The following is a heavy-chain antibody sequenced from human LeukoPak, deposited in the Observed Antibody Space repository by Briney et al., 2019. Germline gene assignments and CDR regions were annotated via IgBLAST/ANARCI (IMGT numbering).Heavy chain of an antibody. D-gene: IGHD4-17*01. V-gene: IGHV4-34*01. J-gene: IGHJ4*02. CDR1: GGSFSGYY. CDR2: INHSGST. Sequence: SETLSLTCAVYGGSFSGYYWSWIRQPPGKGLEWIGEINHSGSTNYNPSLKSRVTISVDTSKNQFSLKLSSVTAADTAVYYCAREANYGPSMDYWGQGTLVTVSS. CDR3: AREANYGPSMDY.